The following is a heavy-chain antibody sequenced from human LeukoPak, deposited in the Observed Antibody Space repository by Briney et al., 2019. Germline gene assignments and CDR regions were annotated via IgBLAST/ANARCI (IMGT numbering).Heavy chain of an antibody. Sequence: ASVKVSCKASGYTFTSYDINWVRQATGQGLEWMGWMNPNSGNTGYAQKSQGRVTMTRNTSISTAYMELSSLRSEDTAVYYCARAGGYCGRISCPYYFDYWGQGSLVAVSS. CDR1: GYTFTSYD. CDR3: ARAGGYCGRISCPYYFDY. J-gene: IGHJ4*02. V-gene: IGHV1-8*01. CDR2: MNPNSGNT. D-gene: IGHD2-15*01.